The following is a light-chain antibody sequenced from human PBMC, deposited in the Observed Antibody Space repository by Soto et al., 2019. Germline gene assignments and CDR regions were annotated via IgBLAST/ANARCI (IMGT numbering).Light chain of an antibody. V-gene: IGLV2-14*01. CDR1: SSDVGGYNY. Sequence: QSALTQPASVSGSPGQSSTISCTGTSSDVGGYNYVSWYQQHPGKAPKLLIYDVSNRSSGVSNRFSGAKSGNTASLTISGLQAEDEADYYCSSYTSSSTLVVFGGGTKVTVL. CDR3: SSYTSSSTLVV. CDR2: DVS. J-gene: IGLJ2*01.